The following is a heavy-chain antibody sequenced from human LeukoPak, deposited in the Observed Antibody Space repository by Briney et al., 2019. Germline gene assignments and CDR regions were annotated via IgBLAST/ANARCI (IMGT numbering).Heavy chain of an antibody. CDR3: ANEIRPNDY. CDR1: GFAFSNHA. V-gene: IGHV3-23*01. D-gene: IGHD4-17*01. J-gene: IGHJ4*02. Sequence: QSGGSLRLSRTASGFAFSNHAMSWVRQAPGKGLEWVPSISISGGTTYYADSVKGRFTISRENSKSTLYLQMNSLRADDTAVYYCANEIRPNDYWGQGTLVTVSS. CDR2: ISISGGTT.